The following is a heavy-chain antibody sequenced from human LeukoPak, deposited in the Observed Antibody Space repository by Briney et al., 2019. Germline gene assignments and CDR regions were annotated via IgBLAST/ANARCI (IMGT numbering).Heavy chain of an antibody. CDR1: GFTFSSFA. CDR3: AKNCRGLPDEPFDY. CDR2: ISGRGDTT. J-gene: IGHJ4*02. Sequence: GGSLRLSCAASGFTFSSFAMSWVRQAPGKGLEWVSAISGRGDTTYYADSVKGRFTISRDNSKNTLYVQMNSLRAEDTAVYYCAKNCRGLPDEPFDYWGQGTLVTVSS. D-gene: IGHD4-17*01. V-gene: IGHV3-23*01.